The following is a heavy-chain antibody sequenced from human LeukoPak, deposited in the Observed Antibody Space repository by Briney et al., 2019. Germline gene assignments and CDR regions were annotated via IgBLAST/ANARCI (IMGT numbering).Heavy chain of an antibody. CDR1: GGSVSSGSNY. Sequence: SETLSLTCTVSGGSVSSGSNYWSWIRQPPGKGLEWIGYIYYTGSTNYNPSLKSRVTISLDTSKNQFSLKLSSVTAADTAVFYCARPVAGTVDAFDIWGQGTMVTVSS. CDR3: ARPVAGTVDAFDI. V-gene: IGHV4-61*01. D-gene: IGHD6-19*01. J-gene: IGHJ3*02. CDR2: IYYTGST.